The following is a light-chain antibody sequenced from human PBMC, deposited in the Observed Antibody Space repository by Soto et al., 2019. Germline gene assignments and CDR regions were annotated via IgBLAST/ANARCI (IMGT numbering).Light chain of an antibody. Sequence: EIVLTQSPGTLSLSPGERATLSFSASQSVSNNYLAWYQQKPGQAPRLLIYAASSRATGIPDRFGGRGSGTDFTLTITRLEPEDFAVYYCQQYGSSTLTFGGGTKVDI. CDR1: QSVSNNY. CDR2: AAS. J-gene: IGKJ4*01. V-gene: IGKV3-20*01. CDR3: QQYGSSTLT.